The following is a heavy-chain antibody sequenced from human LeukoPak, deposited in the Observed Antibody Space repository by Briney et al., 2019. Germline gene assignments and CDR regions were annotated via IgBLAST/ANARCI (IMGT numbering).Heavy chain of an antibody. D-gene: IGHD3-22*01. CDR3: ARAPKQRLLLQWFSDL. V-gene: IGHV3-21*01. CDR2: MSGYDNSL. J-gene: IGHJ4*02. Sequence: PGGSLILFCRASAFGLSNTSVTWVRHAPGPGLELVSSMSGYDNSLYYKDSVRGRFTISRDDATNSVYLQMSSLRAEDTANYYCARAPKQRLLLQWFSDLWGQGTLVIVSS. CDR1: AFGLSNTS.